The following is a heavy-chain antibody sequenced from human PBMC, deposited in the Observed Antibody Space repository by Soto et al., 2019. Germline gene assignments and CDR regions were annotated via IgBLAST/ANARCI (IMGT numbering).Heavy chain of an antibody. CDR1: GYNFNTYD. CDR2: MSPSITNT. Sequence: QVQLVQSGAEVEKPGASVKVSCQASGYNFNTYDINWVRQATGKGLEWMGWMSPSITNTAYAQKFQGRVTMTWDTSRSTAYMELNSLTSDDTAVYYCARGITQGFDYWGQGTPVTVSS. V-gene: IGHV1-8*02. J-gene: IGHJ4*02. CDR3: ARGITQGFDY.